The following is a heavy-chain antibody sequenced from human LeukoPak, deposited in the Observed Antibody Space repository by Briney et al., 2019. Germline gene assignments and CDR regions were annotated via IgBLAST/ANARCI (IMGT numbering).Heavy chain of an antibody. CDR1: GFTFSSYW. CDR3: ATMIAAAATGFDY. CDR2: INTDGGST. Sequence: PGGSLRLSCAASGFTFSSYWMHWVRQAPGKGLVWVSRINTDGGSTYYADSVKGRFTISRDNSKNSLYLQMNSLRAEDTALYYCATMIAAAATGFDYWGQGTLVTVSS. D-gene: IGHD6-13*01. J-gene: IGHJ4*02. V-gene: IGHV3-74*01.